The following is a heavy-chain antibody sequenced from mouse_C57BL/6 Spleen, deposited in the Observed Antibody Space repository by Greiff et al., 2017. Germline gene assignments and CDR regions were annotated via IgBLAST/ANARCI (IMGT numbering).Heavy chain of an antibody. Sequence: EVQLVEPGGGLVKPGGSLKLSCAASGFTFSDYGMHWVRQAPEKGLEWVAYLSSGSSTNDYADTVKGRFTISRDKAKNTLFLQMTSLRSEDTAMYYCARQVDYWGQGASVTVSS. CDR3: ARQVDY. J-gene: IGHJ4*01. CDR1: GFTFSDYG. V-gene: IGHV5-17*01. CDR2: LSSGSSTN.